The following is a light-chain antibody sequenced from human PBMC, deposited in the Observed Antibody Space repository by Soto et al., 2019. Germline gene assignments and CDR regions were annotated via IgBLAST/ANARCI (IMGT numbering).Light chain of an antibody. CDR3: QQYNNWPFT. V-gene: IGKV3-15*01. J-gene: IGKJ4*01. CDR1: QSVSSN. CDR2: GAS. Sequence: IVMTQSPDTLSVSPGERATLSCRASQSVSSNLAWYQQKPGQAPRLLIYGASTRATGIPARFSGSGSGTEFTLTISSLQSEDFAVYYCQQYNNWPFTFGGGTKVDIK.